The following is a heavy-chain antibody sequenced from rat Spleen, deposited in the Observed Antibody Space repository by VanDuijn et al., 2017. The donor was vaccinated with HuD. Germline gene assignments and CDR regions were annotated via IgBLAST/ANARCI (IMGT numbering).Heavy chain of an antibody. CDR1: GFSLSNYG. Sequence: QVQLKESGPGLVQPSQTLSLTCTVSGFSLSNYGVIWVRQPPGKGLEWMGVIWGNGNTNYNSALKSRLNISRDTSKSQVFLKMNSLQTEDTAIYYCTRDDYRGWFAYWGQGTLVTVSS. V-gene: IGHV2-13*01. CDR3: TRDDYRGWFAY. J-gene: IGHJ3*01. CDR2: IWGNGNT. D-gene: IGHD1-7*01.